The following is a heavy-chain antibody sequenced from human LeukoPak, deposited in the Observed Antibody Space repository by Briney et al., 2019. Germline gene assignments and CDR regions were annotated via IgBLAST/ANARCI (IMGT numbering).Heavy chain of an antibody. CDR2: IGSGGKM. V-gene: IGHV3-69-1*02. Sequence: PGGSLRLSCTVSGFSISGRDMTWGRQAPGKGLEWVSSIGSGGKMFYTDSVKGRFTVSRDTSKNTLFPQMNSLRAEDTAVYYCATTVWTGQFPDYFDVWGQGTLVTGSS. CDR3: ATTVWTGQFPDYFDV. J-gene: IGHJ4*02. CDR1: GFSISGRD. D-gene: IGHD1-1*01.